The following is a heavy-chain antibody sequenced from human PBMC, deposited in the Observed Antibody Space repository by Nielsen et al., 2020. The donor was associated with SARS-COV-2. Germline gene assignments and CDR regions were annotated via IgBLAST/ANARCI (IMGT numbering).Heavy chain of an antibody. J-gene: IGHJ4*02. CDR1: GFTFSSYG. V-gene: IGHV3-33*01. CDR2: IWYDGSNK. Sequence: GESLKISCAASGFTFSSYGMHWVRQAPGKGLEWVAVIWYDGSNKYYADFVKGRFTISRDNSKNTLYLQMNSLRAEDTAVYYCARVGDYGYYFDYWGQGTLVTVSS. D-gene: IGHD4-17*01. CDR3: ARVGDYGYYFDY.